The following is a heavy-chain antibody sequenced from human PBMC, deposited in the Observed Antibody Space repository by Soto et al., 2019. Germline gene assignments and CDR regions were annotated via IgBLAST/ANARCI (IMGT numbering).Heavy chain of an antibody. CDR1: RGSISNYF. Sequence: SETLSLTCTVSRGSISNYFWTWIRQPPGRGLEWIGYISYSGTTHYNPSLKSRVTISVDTPENQFTLQLRSVTVADTAVYYCATSFGNAWYTYWGQGTQVTVSS. CDR2: ISYSGTT. V-gene: IGHV4-59*01. CDR3: ATSFGNAWYTY. D-gene: IGHD6-13*01. J-gene: IGHJ4*02.